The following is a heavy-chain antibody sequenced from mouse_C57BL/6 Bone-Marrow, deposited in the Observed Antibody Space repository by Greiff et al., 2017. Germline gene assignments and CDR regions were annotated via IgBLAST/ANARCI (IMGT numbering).Heavy chain of an antibody. Sequence: VQLQQPGAELVMPGASVKLSCKASGYTFTSYWMHWVKQRPGQGLEWIGEIDPSDSYTNYNQKFKGKSTLTVDKSSSTAYMQLSSLTSEDSAVYYCARRGHYYEDYWGQGTLVTVSA. V-gene: IGHV1-69*01. J-gene: IGHJ3*01. CDR1: GYTFTSYW. CDR2: IDPSDSYT. D-gene: IGHD1-2*01. CDR3: ARRGHYYEDY.